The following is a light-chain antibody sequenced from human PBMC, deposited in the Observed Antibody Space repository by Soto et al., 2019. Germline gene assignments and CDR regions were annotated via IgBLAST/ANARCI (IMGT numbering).Light chain of an antibody. CDR3: QQYGRSSWT. V-gene: IGKV3-20*01. J-gene: IGKJ1*01. CDR1: PSVSSSY. Sequence: EIVLTQSPGTLSLSPGERATLSCRASPSVSSSYLAWYQQKPGQAPRLLIYGTSSRATAIPDRFSGSGSGTDFTVPSSRLEPEDFAVYYCQQYGRSSWTFGQGTKVEIK. CDR2: GTS.